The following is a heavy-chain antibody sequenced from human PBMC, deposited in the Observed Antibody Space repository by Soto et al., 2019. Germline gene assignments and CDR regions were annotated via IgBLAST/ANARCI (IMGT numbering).Heavy chain of an antibody. CDR3: ARVANYCSSTSCSSRAFDY. CDR2: IYYSGST. D-gene: IGHD2-2*01. CDR1: GGSISSGGYY. Sequence: SETLSLTRTVSGGSISSGGYYWSWIRQHPGKGLEWIGYIYYSGSTYYNPSLKSRVTISVDTSKNQFSLKLSSVTAADTAVYYCARVANYCSSTSCSSRAFDYWGQGTLVTVSS. J-gene: IGHJ4*02. V-gene: IGHV4-31*03.